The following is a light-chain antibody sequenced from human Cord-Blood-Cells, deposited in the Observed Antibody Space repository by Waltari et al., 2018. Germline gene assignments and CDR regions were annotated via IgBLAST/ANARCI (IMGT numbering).Light chain of an antibody. CDR1: SLRSYY. Sequence: SSELTQDPAVSVALGQIVRITCQGDSLRSYYASWYQQKPGQAPVLVIYGKNTRPSGIPDRFSGSSSGNTASLTITGAQAEDEADYYCNSRDSSGNHYVFGTGTKVTVL. CDR3: NSRDSSGNHYV. V-gene: IGLV3-19*01. J-gene: IGLJ1*01. CDR2: GKN.